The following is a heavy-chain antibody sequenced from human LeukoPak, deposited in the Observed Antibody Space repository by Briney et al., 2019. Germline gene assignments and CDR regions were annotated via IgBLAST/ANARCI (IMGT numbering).Heavy chain of an antibody. CDR2: IIPIFGTA. CDR1: GGTFSSYA. Sequence: SVKDSCMASGGTFSSYAISWVRQAPGQGLEWMGGIIPIFGTANYAQKFQGRVTITADESTSTAYMELSSLRSEDTAVYYCAREPADYDILTEGVYWGQGTLVTVSS. J-gene: IGHJ4*02. D-gene: IGHD3-9*01. CDR3: AREPADYDILTEGVY. V-gene: IGHV1-69*01.